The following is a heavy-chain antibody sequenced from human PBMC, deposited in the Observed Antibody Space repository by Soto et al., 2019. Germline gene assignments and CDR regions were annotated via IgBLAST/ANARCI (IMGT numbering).Heavy chain of an antibody. Sequence: ASVKVSCKASGYTFTGYYMHWVRQAPGQGLEWMGWINPNSGGTNYAQKFQGRVTMTRDTSISTAYMELSRLRSDDTAVYYCARVLIKFGGVIVPFDYWGQETLVTVS. J-gene: IGHJ4*02. CDR2: INPNSGGT. D-gene: IGHD3-16*02. CDR1: GYTFTGYY. V-gene: IGHV1-2*02. CDR3: ARVLIKFGGVIVPFDY.